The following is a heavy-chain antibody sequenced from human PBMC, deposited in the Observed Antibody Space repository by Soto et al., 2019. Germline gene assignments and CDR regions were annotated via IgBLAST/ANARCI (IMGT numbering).Heavy chain of an antibody. CDR3: ARDQRAAHDYGDYYGMDA. V-gene: IGHV3-53*01. Sequence: EVQLVESGGGLIQPGGSLRLSCAASGFTVSSNYMSWVRQAPGKGLDWVSILYSGGTTYYADSVKGRFTISRDDSANTVYLQMSRLRVVETAAYYCARDQRAAHDYGDYYGMDAWAHRTTVTVSS. CDR2: LYSGGTT. J-gene: IGHJ6*02. CDR1: GFTVSSNY. D-gene: IGHD4-17*01.